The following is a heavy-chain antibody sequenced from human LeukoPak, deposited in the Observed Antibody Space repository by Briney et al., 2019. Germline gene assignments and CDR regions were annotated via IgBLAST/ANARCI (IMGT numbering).Heavy chain of an antibody. D-gene: IGHD4-17*01. J-gene: IGHJ4*02. CDR2: ISGSGGST. CDR3: AKIPRYGDYYFDY. V-gene: IGHV3-23*01. Sequence: SGGSLRLSCAASGFTFSSHAMSWVRQAPGKGLEWVSAISGSGGSTYYADSVKGRFTISRDNSKNTLYLQMNSLRAEDTAVYYCAKIPRYGDYYFDYWGQGTLVTVSS. CDR1: GFTFSSHA.